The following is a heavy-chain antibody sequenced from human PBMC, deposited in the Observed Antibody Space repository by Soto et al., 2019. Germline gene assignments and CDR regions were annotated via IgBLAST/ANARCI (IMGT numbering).Heavy chain of an antibody. CDR2: IWYDGSNK. CDR1: GFTFSSYG. D-gene: IGHD3-3*01. V-gene: IGHV3-33*01. CDR3: ARDLPYDFWSEAYYYYYGMDV. J-gene: IGHJ6*02. Sequence: GGSLRLSCAASGFTFSSYGMHWVRQAPGKGLEWVAVIWYDGSNKYYADSVKGRFTISRDNSKNTLYLQMNSLRAEDTAVYYCARDLPYDFWSEAYYYYYGMDVWGQGTTVTVSS.